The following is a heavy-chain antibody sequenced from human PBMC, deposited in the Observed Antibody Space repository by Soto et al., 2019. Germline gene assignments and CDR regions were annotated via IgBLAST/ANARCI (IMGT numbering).Heavy chain of an antibody. Sequence: QITLKESGPTLVKPTQTLTLTCTFSGFSLSTSGVGVGWIRQPPGKALEWLALIYWNDDKRYSPSLKSRLTSTKDTSKNQVVLTMTNMDPVDTATYYCAHTRNVDCSGGSCYSVYYYYGMDVWGQGTTVTVSS. CDR2: IYWNDDK. V-gene: IGHV2-5*01. D-gene: IGHD2-15*01. CDR1: GFSLSTSGVG. J-gene: IGHJ6*02. CDR3: AHTRNVDCSGGSCYSVYYYYGMDV.